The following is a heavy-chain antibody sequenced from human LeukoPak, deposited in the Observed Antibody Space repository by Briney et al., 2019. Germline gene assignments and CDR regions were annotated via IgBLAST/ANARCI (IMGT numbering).Heavy chain of an antibody. V-gene: IGHV3-30*18. D-gene: IGHD6-13*01. Sequence: GGSLRLSCAASGFTFSSYGMHWVRQAPGKGLEWVAVISYDGSNKYYADSVKGRFTISRDNSKNTLYLEMNSLRAEDTAVYYCAKDKPTKGQPKYSSSWGQGTLVTVSS. CDR3: AKDKPTKGQPKYSSS. CDR1: GFTFSSYG. J-gene: IGHJ4*02. CDR2: ISYDGSNK.